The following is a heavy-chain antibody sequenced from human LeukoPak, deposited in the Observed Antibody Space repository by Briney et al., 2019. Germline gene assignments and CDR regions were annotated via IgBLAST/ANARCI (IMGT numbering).Heavy chain of an antibody. CDR3: ARSGLDPLDY. CDR1: GYSFGNHW. Sequence: PGESLKISCKGSGYSFGNHWVAWVRQMPGKGLEWMGVIYPGDSDTRYSPSFQGQVTISADKSISTAYLQWSSLKASDTAMYYCARSGLDPLDYWGQGTLVTVSS. CDR2: IYPGDSDT. J-gene: IGHJ4*02. D-gene: IGHD3/OR15-3a*01. V-gene: IGHV5-51*01.